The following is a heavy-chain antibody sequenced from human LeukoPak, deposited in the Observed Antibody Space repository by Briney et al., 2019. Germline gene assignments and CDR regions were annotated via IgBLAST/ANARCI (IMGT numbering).Heavy chain of an antibody. CDR2: IYYSGST. CDR1: GGSISSGGYY. D-gene: IGHD2-21*02. Sequence: TSETLSLTCTVSGGSISSGGYYWSWIRQHPGKGLEWIGYIYYSGSTYYNPSLKSRVTISVDTSKNQFSLELSSVTAADTAVYYCARDGCGGDCYSSWFDPWGQGTLVTVSS. V-gene: IGHV4-31*03. CDR3: ARDGCGGDCYSSWFDP. J-gene: IGHJ5*02.